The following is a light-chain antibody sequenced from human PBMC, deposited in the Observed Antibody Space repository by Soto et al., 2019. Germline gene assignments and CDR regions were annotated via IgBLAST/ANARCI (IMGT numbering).Light chain of an antibody. V-gene: IGKV3-20*01. CDR2: AAS. CDR1: RSFASSY. Sequence: DMVLTQSPGTLSLSPGERATLSCRASRSFASSYLGWYQQKPGQAPRLLLYAASKRATGIPDRFSGSGSGTDFTLTINRLEPEDSAVYYCHHFGSSPETFGQGTKVDI. CDR3: HHFGSSPET. J-gene: IGKJ1*01.